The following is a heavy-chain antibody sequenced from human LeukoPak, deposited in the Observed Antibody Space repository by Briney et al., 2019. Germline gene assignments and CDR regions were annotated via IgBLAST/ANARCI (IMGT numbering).Heavy chain of an antibody. J-gene: IGHJ4*02. CDR1: GGSISSSGYY. CDR3: ARGPYYFDS. Sequence: SETLSLTCTVSGGSISSSGYYWGWIRQPPGKGLEWIGSIYYSGGNYYNPSLNSRVTISVDTSKNQFSLRLSSVTAVDTAVYYCARGPYYFDSWGPGTLVTVSS. CDR2: IYYSGGN. V-gene: IGHV4-39*07.